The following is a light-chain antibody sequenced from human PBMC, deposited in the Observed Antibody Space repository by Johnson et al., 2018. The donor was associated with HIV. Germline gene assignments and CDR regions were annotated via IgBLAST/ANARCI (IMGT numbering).Light chain of an antibody. J-gene: IGLJ1*01. CDR2: DNN. Sequence: QSVLTQPPSVSAAPGQKVTISCSGTSSNIGNHYVSWYQLLPGTAPKLLIYDNNQRPSGIPDRFSVSKSGTSATLGITGLQTGDEADYYCGTWDSSLSASYVFGTRTKVTVL. CDR1: SSNIGNHY. V-gene: IGLV1-51*01. CDR3: GTWDSSLSASYV.